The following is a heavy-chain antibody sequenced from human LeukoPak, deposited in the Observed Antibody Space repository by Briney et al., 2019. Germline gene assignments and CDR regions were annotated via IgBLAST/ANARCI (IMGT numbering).Heavy chain of an antibody. J-gene: IGHJ4*02. V-gene: IGHV4-61*01. CDR1: DDSFSSNTYY. CDR3: ARGESSIWFGELLDY. CDR2: IYYSGST. Sequence: PSETLPLTCTVSDDSFSSNTYYWSWIRQPPGKGLEWIGYIYYSGSTNYNPSLKSRVTISVDTSKNQFSLKLSSVTAADTAVYYCARGESSIWFGELLDYWGQGTLVTVSS. D-gene: IGHD3-10*01.